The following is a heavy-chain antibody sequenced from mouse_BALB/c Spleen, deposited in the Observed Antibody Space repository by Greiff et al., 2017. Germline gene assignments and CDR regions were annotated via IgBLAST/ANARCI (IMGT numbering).Heavy chain of an antibody. V-gene: IGHV5-6-5*01. CDR3: ARSFDYYGSSYWFAY. J-gene: IGHJ3*01. CDR1: GFTFSSYA. D-gene: IGHD1-1*01. Sequence: EVQGVESGGGLVKPGGSLKLSCAASGFTFSSYAMSWVRQTPEKRLEWVASISSGGSTYYPDSVKGRFTISRDNARNILYLQMSSLRSEDTAMYYCARSFDYYGSSYWFAYWGQGTLVTVSA. CDR2: ISSGGST.